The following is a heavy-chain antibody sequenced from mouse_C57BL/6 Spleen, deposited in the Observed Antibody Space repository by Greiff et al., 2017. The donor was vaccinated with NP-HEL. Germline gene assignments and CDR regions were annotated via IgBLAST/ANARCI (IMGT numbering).Heavy chain of an antibody. J-gene: IGHJ4*01. CDR3: ARALTGPIGAMDY. Sequence: QVQLQQPGAELVRPGSSVKLSCKASGYTFTSYWMHWVKQRPIQGLEWIGNIDPSDSDTHYNQKFKDKATLTVDKSSSTAYMQLRSLTSEDSAVYYCARALTGPIGAMDYWGQGTSVTVSS. CDR2: IDPSDSDT. D-gene: IGHD4-1*01. CDR1: GYTFTSYW. V-gene: IGHV1-52*01.